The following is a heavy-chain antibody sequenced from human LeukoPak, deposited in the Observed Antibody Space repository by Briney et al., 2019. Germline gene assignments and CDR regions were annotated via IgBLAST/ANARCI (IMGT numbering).Heavy chain of an antibody. Sequence: LGGSLRLSCAASGLTFSSYAMRWVRQAPGKGLEWGSAISGPGADTYYANSVKGRFTISRDNAKNSLHLQMNTLTAEDTAVYYCARERDGRFFDYWGQGTLSPSPQ. CDR2: ISGPGADT. CDR3: ARERDGRFFDY. J-gene: IGHJ4*02. CDR1: GLTFSSYA. V-gene: IGHV3-23*01. D-gene: IGHD5-24*01.